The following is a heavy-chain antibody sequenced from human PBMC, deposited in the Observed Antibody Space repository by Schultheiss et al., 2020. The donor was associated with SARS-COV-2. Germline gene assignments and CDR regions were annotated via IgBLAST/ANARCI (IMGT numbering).Heavy chain of an antibody. Sequence: SETLSLTCTVSGGSISSYYWSWIRQPAGKGLEWIGRIYTSGSTNYNPSLKSRVTMSVDTSKNQFSLKLSSVTAADTAVYYCARGSGTAMVEIYWYFDLWGRGTLVTVSS. CDR3: ARGSGTAMVEIYWYFDL. D-gene: IGHD5-18*01. CDR1: GGSISSYY. CDR2: IYTSGST. J-gene: IGHJ2*01. V-gene: IGHV4-4*07.